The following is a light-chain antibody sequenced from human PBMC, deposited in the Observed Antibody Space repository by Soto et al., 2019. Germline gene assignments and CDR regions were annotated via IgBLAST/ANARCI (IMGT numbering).Light chain of an antibody. V-gene: IGKV1-12*01. CDR3: QQTISFPLT. CDR1: QGVSRW. Sequence: DIQMTQSPSSVSASVGARVTMTCRASQGVSRWLAWYQQKPWQAPKLLIYLASNLADGVPSRFSGSASGTNFTLAITGLQPDDFATAYGQQTISFPLTFGPGTKVD. CDR2: LAS. J-gene: IGKJ3*01.